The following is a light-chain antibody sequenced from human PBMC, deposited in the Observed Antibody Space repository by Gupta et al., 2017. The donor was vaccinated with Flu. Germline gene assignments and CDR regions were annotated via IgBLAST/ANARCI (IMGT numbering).Light chain of an antibody. V-gene: IGKV3-20*01. CDR2: GTS. CDR1: QTISSAY. J-gene: IGKJ2*03. CDR3: QQYGDSMYS. Sequence: EVVLTQSPGTLSLSPGERATLSCRASQTISSAYLAWYQQKPGQTPRLLISGTSNRATGIPDRFSGSGSETEFTLSIASLKPEDFAMYYCQQYGDSMYSFGQGTKVEMK.